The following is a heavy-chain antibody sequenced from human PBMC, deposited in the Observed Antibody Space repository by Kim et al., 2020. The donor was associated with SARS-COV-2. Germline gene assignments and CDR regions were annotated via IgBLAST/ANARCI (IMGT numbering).Heavy chain of an antibody. J-gene: IGHJ5*02. V-gene: IGHV3-74*01. CDR3: VRDVRYDEHPSFDP. Sequence: GGSLRLSCAASGFTFRTQWMHWVRQAPGKGLVWVSRVNADGSSTVYADSVKGRFSISRDNAKNTVYLQMNSLRAEDTAVYYCVRDVRYDEHPSFDPWGQGTLVTVSS. D-gene: IGHD3-16*01. CDR2: VNADGSST. CDR1: GFTFRTQW.